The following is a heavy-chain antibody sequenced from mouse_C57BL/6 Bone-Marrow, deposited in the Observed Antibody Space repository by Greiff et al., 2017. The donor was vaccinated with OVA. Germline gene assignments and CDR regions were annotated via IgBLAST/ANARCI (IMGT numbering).Heavy chain of an antibody. Sequence: EVKLVESGGGLVQSGGSLKLSCAASGFTFSDFYMYWIRQTPEKRLEWVAYISNGGGSTYYPDTVKGRFTISRDNAKNTLYLQMSRLKSEDTAMYYCARLDAMDYWGQGTSVTVSS. CDR1: GFTFSDFY. J-gene: IGHJ4*01. CDR2: ISNGGGST. CDR3: ARLDAMDY. V-gene: IGHV5-12*01.